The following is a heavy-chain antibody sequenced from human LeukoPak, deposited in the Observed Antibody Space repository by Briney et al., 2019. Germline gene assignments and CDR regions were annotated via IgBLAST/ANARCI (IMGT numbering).Heavy chain of an antibody. D-gene: IGHD6-13*01. J-gene: IGHJ4*02. V-gene: IGHV4-59*01. CDR1: GGSISTYY. Sequence: SSETLSLTCAVSGGSISTYYWSWIRQPPGKGLEWIGYIHYSGSSNYNPSLKSRVTISLDTSKNLFSLKLSSVTAADTAVYYCARGAAATYWGQGTLVTVSS. CDR3: ARGAAATY. CDR2: IHYSGSS.